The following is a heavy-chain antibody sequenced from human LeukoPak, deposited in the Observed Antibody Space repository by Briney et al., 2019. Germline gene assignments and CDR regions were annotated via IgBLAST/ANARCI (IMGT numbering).Heavy chain of an antibody. D-gene: IGHD2-2*03. CDR3: ARDGSEGFDY. CDR1: GGSISSYY. J-gene: IGHJ4*02. CDR2: IYYSGST. Sequence: SQTLSLTCTVSGGSISSYYWSWIRQSPGKGLEWIGYIYYSGSTSYNPSLKSRVTISVDTSKNQFSLKLSSVTAADTAVYYCARDGSEGFDYWGQGTLVTVSS. V-gene: IGHV4-59*01.